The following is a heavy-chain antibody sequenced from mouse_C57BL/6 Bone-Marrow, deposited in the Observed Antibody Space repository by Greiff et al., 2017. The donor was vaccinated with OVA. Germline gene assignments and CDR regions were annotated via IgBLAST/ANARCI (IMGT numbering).Heavy chain of an antibody. D-gene: IGHD1-1*01. CDR2: ITPSSGYT. J-gene: IGHJ3*01. CDR1: GYTFTSYW. V-gene: IGHV1-7*01. Sequence: VKLQQSGAELAKPGASVKLSCKASGYTFTSYWMHWVKQRPGQGLEWIGYITPSSGYTKYNQKFKDKATLTADKSSSTAYMQLSSLTYEEAAVYCCRRSGYYCGGGYPYWGQGTLVTVSA. CDR3: RRSGYYCGGGYPY.